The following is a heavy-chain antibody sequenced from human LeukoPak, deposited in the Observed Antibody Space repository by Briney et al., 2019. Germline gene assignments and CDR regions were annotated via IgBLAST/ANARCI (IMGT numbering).Heavy chain of an antibody. V-gene: IGHV3-15*01. Sequence: GGSLRLSCAASGFTFSDAWMSWVRQAPGKGLEWVGRIKNKTDGGTTDYAAPVKGRFTISRDDSKSTLYLQMNSLKTEDTAVYYCTAGDAYWGQGTLVTVSS. CDR3: TAGDAY. CDR1: GFTFSDAW. CDR2: IKNKTDGGTT. J-gene: IGHJ4*02.